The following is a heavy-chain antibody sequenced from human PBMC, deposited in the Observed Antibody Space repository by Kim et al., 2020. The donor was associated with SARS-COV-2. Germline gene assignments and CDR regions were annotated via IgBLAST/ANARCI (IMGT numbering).Heavy chain of an antibody. V-gene: IGHV4-30-2*01. Sequence: SETLSLTCAVSGGSISDFSWSWIRQPPGEGLEWIGYIYDTGRAFYNPSLKSRVTMSVDRTMNQFSLTLHSVTAAATAVYYCTRDVGYGGLDNWGQGTLVT. CDR2: IYDTGRA. D-gene: IGHD5-18*01. CDR3: TRDVGYGGLDN. J-gene: IGHJ4*02. CDR1: GGSISDFS.